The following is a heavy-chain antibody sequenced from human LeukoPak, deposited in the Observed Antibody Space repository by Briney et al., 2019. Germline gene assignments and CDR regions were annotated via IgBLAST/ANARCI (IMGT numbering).Heavy chain of an antibody. CDR3: ARDAGHYFDY. V-gene: IGHV3-30-3*01. CDR1: GFTFSNYA. Sequence: GGSLRLSCAASGFTFSNYAMHWVRQAPGKGLEWVAVISYDGSNKYYADSVKGRFTISRGNSKNTLYLQMNSLRAEDTAVYYCARDAGHYFDYWGQGTLVTISS. D-gene: IGHD3-10*01. CDR2: ISYDGSNK. J-gene: IGHJ4*02.